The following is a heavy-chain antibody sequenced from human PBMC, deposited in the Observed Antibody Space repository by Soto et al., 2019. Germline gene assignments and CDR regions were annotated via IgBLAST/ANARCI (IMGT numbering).Heavy chain of an antibody. Sequence: EASVKVSCKASGGTFSSYAISWVRQAPGQGLEWMGGIIPIFGTANYAQKFQGRVTITADESTSTAYMELSSLRSEDTAVYYCARDRYYGDYDYYYYGMDVWGQGTTVTVSS. CDR1: GGTFSSYA. V-gene: IGHV1-69*13. CDR2: IIPIFGTA. CDR3: ARDRYYGDYDYYYYGMDV. J-gene: IGHJ6*02. D-gene: IGHD4-17*01.